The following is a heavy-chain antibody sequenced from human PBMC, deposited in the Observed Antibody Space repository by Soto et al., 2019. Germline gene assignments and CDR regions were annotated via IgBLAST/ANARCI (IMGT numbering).Heavy chain of an antibody. V-gene: IGHV4-30-4*01. J-gene: IGHJ4*02. Sequence: SETLSLTCTVSGGSISSGDYYWSWIRQPPGKGLEWTGYIYYSGSTYYNPSLKSRVTISVDTSKNQFSLKLSSVTAADTAVYYCARDLIGYDSSGYPQDYFDYWGQGTLVTVSS. CDR1: GGSISSGDYY. CDR3: ARDLIGYDSSGYPQDYFDY. D-gene: IGHD3-22*01. CDR2: IYYSGST.